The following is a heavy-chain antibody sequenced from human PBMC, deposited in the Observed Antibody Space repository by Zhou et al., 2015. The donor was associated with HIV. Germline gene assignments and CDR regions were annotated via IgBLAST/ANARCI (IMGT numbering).Heavy chain of an antibody. CDR3: ARDDDINSRYSRFHY. Sequence: QVHLVESGGGVVQPGTSLRLSCAASGFTFSNHGMHWVRQAPGKGLEWVAVIWYDGSKEYYADSVKGRFTISRDSSKNTVYLQLDNLRTEDTAMYYCARDDDINSRYSRFHYWGQGTLVTVSS. J-gene: IGHJ4*02. CDR2: IWYDGSKE. CDR1: GFTFSNHG. V-gene: IGHV3-33*01. D-gene: IGHD2/OR15-2a*01.